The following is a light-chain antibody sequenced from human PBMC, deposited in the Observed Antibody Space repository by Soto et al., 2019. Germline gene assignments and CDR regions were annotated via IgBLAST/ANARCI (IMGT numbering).Light chain of an antibody. CDR1: SSDVGGYNY. J-gene: IGLJ2*01. CDR2: EIT. CDR3: GSYAGSNIVV. Sequence: QSALTQPPSTSGSPGQSVTISCTGTSSDVGGYNYVSWYQQHPGKAPKLIYEITRRPSGVPDRFSGSKSGNTASLTVSGLQAEDEADYFCGSYAGSNIVVFGGGTKVTVL. V-gene: IGLV2-8*01.